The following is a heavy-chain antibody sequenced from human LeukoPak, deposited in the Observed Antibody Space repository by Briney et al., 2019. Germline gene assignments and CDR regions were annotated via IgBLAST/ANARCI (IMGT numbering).Heavy chain of an antibody. CDR2: ISSSSSYI. Sequence: GGSLRLSCAASGFTFVTYTMNWVRQAPGKGLEWVSSISSSSSYIYYADSVKGRFTISRDNAKNPLYLQMNSLRAEDTAVYYCATGIVVVIASRDYWGQGTLVTVSS. CDR1: GFTFVTYT. D-gene: IGHD2-21*01. V-gene: IGHV3-21*01. CDR3: ATGIVVVIASRDY. J-gene: IGHJ4*02.